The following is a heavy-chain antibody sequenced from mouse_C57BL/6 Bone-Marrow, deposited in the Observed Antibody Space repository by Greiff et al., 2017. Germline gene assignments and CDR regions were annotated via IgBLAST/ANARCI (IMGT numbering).Heavy chain of an antibody. CDR1: GYAFSSYW. CDR2: IYPGDGDT. D-gene: IGHD2-4*01. J-gene: IGHJ3*01. CDR3: AGSWVYEYDEWFAY. Sequence: VQLQQSGAELVKPGASVKISCKASGYAFSSYWMNWVKQRPGKGLEWIGQIYPGDGDTNYNGKFKGKATLTADKSSSTAYMQLSSLTSEDSAVYFYAGSWVYEYDEWFAYWGQGTLVTVSA. V-gene: IGHV1-80*01.